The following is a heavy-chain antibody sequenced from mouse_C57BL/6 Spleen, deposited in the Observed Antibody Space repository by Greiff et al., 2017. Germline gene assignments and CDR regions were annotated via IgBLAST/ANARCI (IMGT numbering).Heavy chain of an antibody. V-gene: IGHV14-2*01. J-gene: IGHJ3*01. Sequence: VQLQQSGAELVKPGASVKLSCTASGFNIKDYYMHWVKQRTEQGLEWIGRIDPEDGETKYAPKFQGQATITADTSSNTAYLQLSSLPSEDTTVYYCARHLTAQAPWFAYWGQGTLVTVSA. D-gene: IGHD3-2*02. CDR3: ARHLTAQAPWFAY. CDR1: GFNIKDYY. CDR2: IDPEDGET.